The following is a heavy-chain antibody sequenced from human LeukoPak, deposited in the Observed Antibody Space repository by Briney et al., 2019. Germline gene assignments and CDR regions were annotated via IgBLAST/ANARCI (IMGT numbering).Heavy chain of an antibody. Sequence: GGSLRLSCAVSGITSQFTFSSRWMHWVRQAPGKGLVWVSLVKTDGSPNYADPVRGRFTVSRDNAKNTLYLQMNNLRVEDTALYFCHPLGYTSNWGQGTLVTVSS. V-gene: IGHV3-74*01. J-gene: IGHJ4*02. CDR1: GITSQFTFSSRW. D-gene: IGHD1-1*01. CDR3: HPLGYTSN. CDR2: VKTDGSP.